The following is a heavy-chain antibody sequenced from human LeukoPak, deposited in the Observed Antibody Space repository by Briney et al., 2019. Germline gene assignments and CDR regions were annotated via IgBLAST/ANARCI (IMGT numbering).Heavy chain of an antibody. CDR1: GFTFSSYG. CDR3: ARVQWLDNYYFDY. J-gene: IGHJ4*02. Sequence: GGSLRLSCAASGFTFSSYGMHWVRQAPGKGLEWVAVIWCDGNNKYYADSVKGRFTISRDNSKNTLYLQMNGLRAEDAAVYYCARVQWLDNYYFDYWGQGTLVTVSS. CDR2: IWCDGNNK. V-gene: IGHV3-33*01. D-gene: IGHD6-19*01.